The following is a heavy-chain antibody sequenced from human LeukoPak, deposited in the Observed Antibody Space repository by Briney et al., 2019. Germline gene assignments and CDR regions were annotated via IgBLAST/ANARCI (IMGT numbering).Heavy chain of an antibody. V-gene: IGHV4-61*09. J-gene: IGHJ4*02. Sequence: SQTLSLTCTVSGGSISSDSYYWSWIRQPAGKGLEWMGHIYTSGTTGYNPSLKSRVTISVDTSKNQFSLKLSFLTAADTAVYYCARSFAYRTVLDYWGQGTLVTVSS. CDR2: IYTSGTT. CDR3: ARSFAYRTVLDY. D-gene: IGHD2-21*01. CDR1: GGSISSDSYY.